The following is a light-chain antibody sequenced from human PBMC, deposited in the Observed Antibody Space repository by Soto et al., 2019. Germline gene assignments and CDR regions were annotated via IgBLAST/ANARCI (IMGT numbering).Light chain of an antibody. J-gene: IGKJ2*01. CDR3: KQYGSSPPYT. V-gene: IGKV3-20*01. CDR1: QSVSNNY. CDR2: GSS. Sequence: EVVLTQSPGTLSLSPGERATISCRASQSVSNNYLAWYQQKPGQSPKLLIFGSSDRATGIPDRFSGSGSGTDFTLTISSPEPEDFAGYYCKQYGSSPPYTFGQGTKLEIK.